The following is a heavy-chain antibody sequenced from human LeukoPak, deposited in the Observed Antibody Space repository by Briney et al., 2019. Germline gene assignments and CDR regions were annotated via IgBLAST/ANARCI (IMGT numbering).Heavy chain of an antibody. J-gene: IGHJ4*02. D-gene: IGHD3-9*01. V-gene: IGHV1-8*02. CDR2: MNPNTGNR. Sequence: ASVKVSCKASGHTFNNYNINWVRQASGQGLEWMGWMNPNTGNRGYAQKFQGRVTMTRDTSISTAYMELSSLRSDDTALYYCARANYDILTGTIDYWGQGTLVTVSS. CDR1: GHTFNNYN. CDR3: ARANYDILTGTIDY.